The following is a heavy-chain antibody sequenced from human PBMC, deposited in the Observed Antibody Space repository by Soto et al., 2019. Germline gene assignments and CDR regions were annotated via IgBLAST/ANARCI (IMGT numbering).Heavy chain of an antibody. CDR3: VRDELDCTRGVCYTAYYFDY. CDR2: ISTFNGNT. V-gene: IGHV1-18*04. Sequence: QVQLVQSGAEVKKPGASVKVSCAASGYTFTTYGISWVRQAPGQGLEWMGWISTFNGNTIYAQTLQGRITVTTDTSTSTAYMELMSLRSDDTAVYYCVRDELDCTRGVCYTAYYFDYWGRGTLVTVSS. CDR1: GYTFTTYG. J-gene: IGHJ4*02. D-gene: IGHD2-8*01.